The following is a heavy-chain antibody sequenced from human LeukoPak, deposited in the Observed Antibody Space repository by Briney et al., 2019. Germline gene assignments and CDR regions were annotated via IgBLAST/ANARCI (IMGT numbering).Heavy chain of an antibody. Sequence: GGSLRLSCAASGFTFSSYGMHWVRQAPGKGLECVAVISYDGSNKFYADSVKGRFTISRDNSKSTLYLQMNSLRAEDTAVYYCAKELSAGTGGGWEDYFDYWGQGTLVTVSA. D-gene: IGHD6-13*01. CDR1: GFTFSSYG. CDR2: ISYDGSNK. J-gene: IGHJ4*02. CDR3: AKELSAGTGGGWEDYFDY. V-gene: IGHV3-30*18.